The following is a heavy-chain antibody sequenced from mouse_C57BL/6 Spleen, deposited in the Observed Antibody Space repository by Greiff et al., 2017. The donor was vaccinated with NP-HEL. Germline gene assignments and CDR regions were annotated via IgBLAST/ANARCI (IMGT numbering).Heavy chain of an antibody. D-gene: IGHD1-1*01. CDR1: GYTFTDYY. V-gene: IGHV1-26*01. CDR2: INPNNGGT. CDR3: ARERRDYYGRESPFAY. Sequence: VQLQQSGPELVKPGASVKISCKASGYTFTDYYMNWVKQSHGKSLEWIGDINPNNGGTSYIQKFKGKATLTVDKSSSTAYMELRSLTSEDSAVYYCARERRDYYGRESPFAYWGQGTLVTVSA. J-gene: IGHJ3*01.